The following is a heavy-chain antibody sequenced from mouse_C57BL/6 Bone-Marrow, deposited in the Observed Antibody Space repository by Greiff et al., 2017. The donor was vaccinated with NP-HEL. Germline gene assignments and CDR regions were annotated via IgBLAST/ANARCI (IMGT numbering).Heavy chain of an antibody. CDR2: LDPEDGDT. Sequence: VQLQQSGAELVRPGASVKLSCTASGFNIKDYYMHWVKQRPEQGLEWIGRLDPEDGDTESAPKFQGKATMTADTSSNTAYLQLSSLTSEDTAVYYCSIYYGNSYWYFDVWGTGTTVTVSS. CDR3: SIYYGNSYWYFDV. J-gene: IGHJ1*03. CDR1: GFNIKDYY. V-gene: IGHV14-1*01. D-gene: IGHD2-1*01.